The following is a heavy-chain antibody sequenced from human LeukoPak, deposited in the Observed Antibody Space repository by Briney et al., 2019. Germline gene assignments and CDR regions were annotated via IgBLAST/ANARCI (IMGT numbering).Heavy chain of an antibody. J-gene: IGHJ3*02. CDR1: GYTFTSYA. CDR2: ISTYNGNT. D-gene: IGHD6-19*01. CDR3: AKGCHGLAVAGEFDAFDI. Sequence: GASVKVSCKASGYTFTSYAISWVRQAPGQGLEWMGWISTYNGNTNYAQKLQGRVTMTTDTSTSTAYMELRGLKSDDTAVYYCAKGCHGLAVAGEFDAFDIWGQGTMVTVSS. V-gene: IGHV1-18*01.